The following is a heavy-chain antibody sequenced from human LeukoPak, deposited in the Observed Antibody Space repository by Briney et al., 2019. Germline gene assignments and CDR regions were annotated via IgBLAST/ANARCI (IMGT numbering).Heavy chain of an antibody. CDR3: ARGPGVYSRSWYGGGMDV. V-gene: IGHV4-34*01. CDR1: GGSFSGYY. J-gene: IGHJ6*02. D-gene: IGHD6-13*01. Sequence: RASETLSLTCAVYGGSFSGYYWSWIRQPPGKGLEWIGEINHSGSTNYNPSLKSRVTISVDTSKNQFSLKLSSVTAAGTAVYYCARGPGVYSRSWYGGGMDVWGQGTTVTVSS. CDR2: INHSGST.